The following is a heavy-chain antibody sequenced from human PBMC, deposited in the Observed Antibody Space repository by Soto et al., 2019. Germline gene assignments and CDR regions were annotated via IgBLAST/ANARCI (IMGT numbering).Heavy chain of an antibody. V-gene: IGHV3-23*01. D-gene: IGHD7-27*01. J-gene: IGHJ4*02. CDR2: ISGSGCST. CDR1: GFTFSSYA. Sequence: EVQLLESGGGLVQPGGSLRLSCAASGFTFSSYAMSWVRQAPGKGLEWVSAISGSGCSTYYADSVKGRFTISRDNSKNTLYLQMNSLRAEDTAVYYCAKALFWGSGYFDYWGQGTLVTVSS. CDR3: AKALFWGSGYFDY.